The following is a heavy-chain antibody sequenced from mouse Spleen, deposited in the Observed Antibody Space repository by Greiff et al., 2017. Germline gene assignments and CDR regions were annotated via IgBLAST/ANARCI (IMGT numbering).Heavy chain of an antibody. V-gene: IGHV5-4*01. CDR1: GFTFSSYA. CDR3: ARDNADYDYDGGDYAMDY. CDR2: ISDGGSYT. J-gene: IGHJ4*01. D-gene: IGHD2-4*01. Sequence: EVKLEESGGGLVKPGGSLKLSCAASGFTFSSYAMSWVRQTPEKRLEWVATISDGGSYTYYPDNVKGRFTISRDNAKNNLYLQMSHLKSEDTAMYYCARDNADYDYDGGDYAMDYWGQGTSVTVSS.